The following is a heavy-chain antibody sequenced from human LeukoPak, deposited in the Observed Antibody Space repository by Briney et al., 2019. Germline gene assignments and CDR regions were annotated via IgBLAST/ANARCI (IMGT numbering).Heavy chain of an antibody. D-gene: IGHD3-10*01. CDR1: GFIFSTYW. Sequence: GGSLRLSCAASGFIFSTYWMSWVRQAPGKGLEWVANIKQDGSEKYYVDSVKGRFTISRDNAKNSLFLQMNSLRFEDTAVYYCARFGGPMVRNFDFWGQGTLVAVSS. CDR3: ARFGGPMVRNFDF. V-gene: IGHV3-7*01. CDR2: IKQDGSEK. J-gene: IGHJ4*02.